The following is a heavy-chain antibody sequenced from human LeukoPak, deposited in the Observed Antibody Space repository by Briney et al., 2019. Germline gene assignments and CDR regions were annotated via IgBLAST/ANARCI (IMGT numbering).Heavy chain of an antibody. V-gene: IGHV4-38-2*02. CDR2: IYHSGST. D-gene: IGHD3-22*01. Sequence: SETLSLTCIVSGYSISSGYYWVWIRQPPGKGLEWIGSIYHSGSTLYNPSLKSRVTISVDTSKNKFSLKLSSVTAADTAVYYCATLNDYYDSSGDPRFGPWGQGTLVTVSS. CDR1: GYSISSGYY. CDR3: ATLNDYYDSSGDPRFGP. J-gene: IGHJ5*02.